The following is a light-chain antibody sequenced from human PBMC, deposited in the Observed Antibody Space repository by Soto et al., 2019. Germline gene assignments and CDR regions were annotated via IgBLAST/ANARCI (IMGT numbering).Light chain of an antibody. CDR3: SSHEGSNAFYV. V-gene: IGLV2-14*01. Sequence: QSAMSQPASVSGSPGHSVTISCTGTSSDIGAYDYVSWYQQYPGRVPKLIIHEVTNRPSGVSDRFSGSKSGNKASLTISGLQTEDEADYSCSSHEGSNAFYVFGTGTKVTVL. J-gene: IGLJ1*01. CDR2: EVT. CDR1: SSDIGAYDY.